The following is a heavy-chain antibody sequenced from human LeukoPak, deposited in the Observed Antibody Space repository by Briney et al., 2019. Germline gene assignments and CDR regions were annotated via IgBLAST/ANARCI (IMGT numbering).Heavy chain of an antibody. D-gene: IGHD3-3*01. V-gene: IGHV4-34*01. CDR2: INHSGST. J-gene: IGHJ5*02. CDR1: GGSFSGYY. CDR3: ARGSQLRFLEWLSWFDP. Sequence: PSETLSLTCAVYGGSFSGYYWSWIRQPPGKGLEWIGEINHSGSTNYNPSLKSRVTISVDTSKNQFSLKLSSVTAADTAVYYCARGSQLRFLEWLSWFDPWGQGTLVTVSS.